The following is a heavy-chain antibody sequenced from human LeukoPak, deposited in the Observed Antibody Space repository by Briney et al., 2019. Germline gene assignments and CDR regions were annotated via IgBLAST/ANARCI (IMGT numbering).Heavy chain of an antibody. Sequence: GGSLRLSCAASGFTFSSYAMSWVRQAPGKGLEWVSAISGSGGSTYYADSVKGRFTISRDNSKNTLYLQMNSLRAEDTAVYYCAKVRGVSDDLLRADYWGQGTLVTVSS. D-gene: IGHD3-10*01. J-gene: IGHJ4*02. CDR3: AKVRGVSDDLLRADY. CDR2: ISGSGGST. CDR1: GFTFSSYA. V-gene: IGHV3-23*01.